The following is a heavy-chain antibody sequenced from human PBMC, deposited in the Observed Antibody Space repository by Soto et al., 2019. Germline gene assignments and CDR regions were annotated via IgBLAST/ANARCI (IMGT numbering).Heavy chain of an antibody. CDR2: INSFSGDT. V-gene: IGHV1-18*01. Sequence: QVQLVQSGAEVKKPGASVKVSCKASGYTFTHYGITWVRQAPGQGLEWMGWINSFSGDTNYPQKLQGRLTMTTDTSKKPGYMELRNLRSDDTAVYYCARDLHSGGKYWYFDIWGRGTLVTVSS. CDR3: ARDLHSGGKYWYFDI. J-gene: IGHJ2*01. D-gene: IGHD2-15*01. CDR1: GYTFTHYG.